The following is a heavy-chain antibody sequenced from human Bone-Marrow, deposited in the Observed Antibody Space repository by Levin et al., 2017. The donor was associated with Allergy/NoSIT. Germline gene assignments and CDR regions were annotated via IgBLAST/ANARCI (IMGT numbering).Heavy chain of an antibody. Sequence: PGESLKISCKASGYTFTKHAMNWVRQAPGQGLEWMGWINTNTGNPTYAQGFTGRFVFSLDTSVSPAYLQISSLKAEDTAVYYCARGGWLRIHGMDVWGQGTTVTAS. J-gene: IGHJ6*02. CDR2: INTNTGNP. D-gene: IGHD5-12*01. V-gene: IGHV7-4-1*02. CDR3: ARGGWLRIHGMDV. CDR1: GYTFTKHA.